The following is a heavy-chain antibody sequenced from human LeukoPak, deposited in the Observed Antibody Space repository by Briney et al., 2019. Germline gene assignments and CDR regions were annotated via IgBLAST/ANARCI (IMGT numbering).Heavy chain of an antibody. CDR3: ARGGATTVNPYYFDY. V-gene: IGHV4-30-2*01. J-gene: IGHJ4*02. CDR1: GGSISSGGYY. D-gene: IGHD4-17*01. CDR2: IYHSGST. Sequence: SETLSLTCTVSGGSISSGGYYWSWIRQHPGKGLEWIGYIYHSGSTYYNPSLKSRVTISVDRSKNQFSLKLSSVTAADTAVYYCARGGATTVNPYYFDYWGQGTLVTVSS.